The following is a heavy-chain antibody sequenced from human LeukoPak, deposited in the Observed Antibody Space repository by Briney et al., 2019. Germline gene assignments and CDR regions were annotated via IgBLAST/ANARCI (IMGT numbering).Heavy chain of an antibody. Sequence: ASVKVSCKASGYTFTSYGISWVRQAPGQGLEWMGWISAYNGNTNYAQKLQGRVTMTTDTSTSTAYMELRSLRSEDTAVYYCARAHYDFWSGYYNAVNWFDPWGQGTLVTVSS. CDR1: GYTFTSYG. D-gene: IGHD3-3*01. CDR2: ISAYNGNT. V-gene: IGHV1-18*01. J-gene: IGHJ5*02. CDR3: ARAHYDFWSGYYNAVNWFDP.